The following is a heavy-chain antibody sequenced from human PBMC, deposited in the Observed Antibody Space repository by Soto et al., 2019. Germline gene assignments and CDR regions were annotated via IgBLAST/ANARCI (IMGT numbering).Heavy chain of an antibody. V-gene: IGHV2-26*01. Sequence: SGPTLVNPTETLTLTCTVSGFSLSNARMGVSWIRQPPGKALEWLAHIFSNDEKSYSTSLKSRLTISKDTSKSQVVLTMTNMDPVDTATYYCARMIAAAGSNDAFDIWGQGTMVTVSS. J-gene: IGHJ3*02. CDR1: GFSLSNARMG. D-gene: IGHD6-13*01. CDR3: ARMIAAAGSNDAFDI. CDR2: IFSNDEK.